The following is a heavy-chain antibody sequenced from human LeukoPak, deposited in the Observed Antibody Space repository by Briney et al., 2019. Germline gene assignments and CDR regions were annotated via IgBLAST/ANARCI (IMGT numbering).Heavy chain of an antibody. CDR3: AKTLVRGATPLDY. V-gene: IGHV3-53*01. CDR2: VYSGGST. D-gene: IGHD3-10*01. CDR1: GFTVSTNY. Sequence: PGGSLRLSCAASGFTVSTNYMSWVRQAPGKGLEWVSVVYSGGSTYYVDSVKGRFTISRDNSRNTVYLQMNSLRDEDTAIYYCAKTLVRGATPLDYWGQGTLVTVSS. J-gene: IGHJ4*02.